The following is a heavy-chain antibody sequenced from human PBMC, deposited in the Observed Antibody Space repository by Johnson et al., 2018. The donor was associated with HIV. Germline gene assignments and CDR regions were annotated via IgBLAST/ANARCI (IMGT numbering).Heavy chain of an antibody. J-gene: IGHJ3*02. CDR2: ISWNSGIM. CDR1: GFTFSNAW. CDR3: ARAGYSNYDRAFDI. Sequence: VQLVESGGGLVKPGGSLRLSCAASGFTFSNAWMTWVRQAPGKGLEWVSGISWNSGIMDYVDSVKGRFSISRDNAKNSLYLQMNSLRAEDTALYYCARAGYSNYDRAFDIWGQGTMVTVSS. D-gene: IGHD4-11*01. V-gene: IGHV3-48*04.